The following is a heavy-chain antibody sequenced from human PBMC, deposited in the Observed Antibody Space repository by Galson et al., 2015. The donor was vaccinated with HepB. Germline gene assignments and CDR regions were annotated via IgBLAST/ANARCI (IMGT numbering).Heavy chain of an antibody. CDR1: GFNFDDHA. CDR3: ARDMGGYSYGYIDY. J-gene: IGHJ4*02. Sequence: SLRLSCAGSGFNFDDHAMHWVRQAPGKGLEWVSLISWDGSNTYYADSVKGRFTISRDNNKNSLYLQMNSLRPEDTAFYYCARDMGGYSYGYIDYWGQGTLVTVSS. V-gene: IGHV3-43D*03. D-gene: IGHD5-18*01. CDR2: ISWDGSNT.